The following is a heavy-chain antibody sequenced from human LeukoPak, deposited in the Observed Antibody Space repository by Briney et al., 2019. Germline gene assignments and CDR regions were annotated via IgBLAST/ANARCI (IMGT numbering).Heavy chain of an antibody. CDR3: ARARSGWYWFDP. D-gene: IGHD6-19*01. J-gene: IGHJ5*02. CDR1: GYTFTSYD. CDR2: MNPNSGNT. V-gene: IGHV1-8*01. Sequence: EASVKVSCKASGYTFTSYDINWVRQATGQGLEWMGWMNPNSGNTGYAQKFQGRVTMTRNTSISTAYMELSSLRSEDTAVYYCARARSGWYWFDPWGQGTLVTVSS.